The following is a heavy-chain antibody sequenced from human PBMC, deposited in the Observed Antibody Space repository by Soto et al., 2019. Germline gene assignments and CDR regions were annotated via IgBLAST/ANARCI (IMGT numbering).Heavy chain of an antibody. Sequence: QVQLVQSGAEVKKPGSSVKVSCKASGDTFTTNSLNWVRQAPGQGLERMGGIIPVVGTTKYAQKYQARVTITGDKSTNTAYMELSSLRSDDTAVYYCARGLLYATTYFDYWGQGTPVTVSS. V-gene: IGHV1-69*06. CDR3: ARGLLYATTYFDY. J-gene: IGHJ4*02. CDR2: IIPVVGTT. CDR1: GDTFTTNS. D-gene: IGHD2-8*01.